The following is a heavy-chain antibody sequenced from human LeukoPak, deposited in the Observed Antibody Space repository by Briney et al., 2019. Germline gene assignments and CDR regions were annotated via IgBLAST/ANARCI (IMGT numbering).Heavy chain of an antibody. CDR2: ITGDCNYI. CDR1: GLTFNNFW. D-gene: IGHD3-3*01. J-gene: IGHJ4*02. CDR3: ARERNFYYFDY. Sequence: GGTLRLSCVVSGLTFNNFWISWVRQPPGKGLEWVSSITGDCNYIFYADSVKGRYTISRDNAQNSLFLELNTLRGEDTAVYYCARERNFYYFDYWGQGALVTVSS. V-gene: IGHV3-21*01.